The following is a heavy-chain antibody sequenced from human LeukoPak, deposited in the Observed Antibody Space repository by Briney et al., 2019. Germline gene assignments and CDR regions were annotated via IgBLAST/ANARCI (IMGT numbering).Heavy chain of an antibody. Sequence: SVKVSCKASGGTFSSYAISWVRQAPGQGLEWMGGIIPIFGTANYAQKFQGRVTITTDESTSTAYMELSSLRSEDTAVYYCARLHDYGGNGDYWGQGTLVTVSS. D-gene: IGHD4-23*01. CDR2: IIPIFGTA. J-gene: IGHJ4*02. V-gene: IGHV1-69*05. CDR1: GGTFSSYA. CDR3: ARLHDYGGNGDY.